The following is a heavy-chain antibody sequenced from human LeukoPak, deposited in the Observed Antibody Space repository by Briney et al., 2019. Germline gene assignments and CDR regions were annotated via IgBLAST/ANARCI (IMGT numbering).Heavy chain of an antibody. CDR2: IHYSGST. CDR1: GGSISSYY. CDR3: ARDIGDYSNYDYYYYGMDV. D-gene: IGHD4-11*01. J-gene: IGHJ6*02. V-gene: IGHV4-59*01. Sequence: SETLSLTCTVSGGSISSYYWSWIRQPPGKGLEWIGYIHYSGSTNYNPSLKSRVTISVDTSKNQFSLKLSSVTAADTAVYYCARDIGDYSNYDYYYYGMDVWGQGTTVTVSS.